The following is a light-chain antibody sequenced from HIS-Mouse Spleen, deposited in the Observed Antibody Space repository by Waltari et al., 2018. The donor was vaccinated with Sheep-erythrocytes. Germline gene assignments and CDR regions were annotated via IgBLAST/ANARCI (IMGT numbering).Light chain of an antibody. CDR1: SSDVGSDNL. Sequence: QSALTQPASVSGSPGQSITISRTGTSSDVGSDNLVSWYQQHPGKAPKLMIYEGSKRPSGVSNRFSGSKSGNTASLTISGLQAEDEADYYCCSYAGSSTWVFGGGTKLTVL. CDR3: CSYAGSSTWV. V-gene: IGLV2-23*01. J-gene: IGLJ3*02. CDR2: EGS.